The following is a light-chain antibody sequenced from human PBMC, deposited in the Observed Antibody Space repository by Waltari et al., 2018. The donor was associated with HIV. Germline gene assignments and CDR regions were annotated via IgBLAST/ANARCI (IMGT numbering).Light chain of an antibody. J-gene: IGLJ3*02. CDR1: NIGSKS. Sequence: SYVLAQPPSVSVAPGQTARITCGGDNIGSKSVHWYQQKPGQAPLLVVYDDSARPSGIPERFSGSNSGNTATLTISRVEAGDEADYYCQVWDSSSDDWVFGGGTKVTVL. CDR3: QVWDSSSDDWV. CDR2: DDS. V-gene: IGLV3-21*02.